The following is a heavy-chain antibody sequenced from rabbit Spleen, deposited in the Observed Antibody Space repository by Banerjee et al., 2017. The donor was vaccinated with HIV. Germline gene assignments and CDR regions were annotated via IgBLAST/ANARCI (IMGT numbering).Heavy chain of an antibody. D-gene: IGHD1-1*01. V-gene: IGHV1S45*01. J-gene: IGHJ4*01. CDR1: GFSLSNAYM. CDR3: AREVGGSAYPDYFTL. CDR2: IYTGSNGNI. Sequence: QEQLEESGGDLVKPEGSLTLTCKASGFSLSNAYMMCWVRQAPGKGLEWIACIYTGSNGNIYYATWAKGRFTISKTSSTTVTLQMTSLTVADTATYFCAREVGGSAYPDYFTLWGPGTLVTVS.